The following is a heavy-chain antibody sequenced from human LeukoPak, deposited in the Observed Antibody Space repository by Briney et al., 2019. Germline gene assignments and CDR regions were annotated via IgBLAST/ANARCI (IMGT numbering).Heavy chain of an antibody. D-gene: IGHD3-10*01. Sequence: ASVKVSCKASGGTFSSYAISWVRQAPGQGLEWMGGIIPIFGTADYAQKFQGRVTITADESTSTAYMELNSLRSEDTAVYYCARATMVRGVDYWGQGTLVTVSS. CDR2: IIPIFGTA. V-gene: IGHV1-69*13. CDR1: GGTFSSYA. CDR3: ARATMVRGVDY. J-gene: IGHJ4*02.